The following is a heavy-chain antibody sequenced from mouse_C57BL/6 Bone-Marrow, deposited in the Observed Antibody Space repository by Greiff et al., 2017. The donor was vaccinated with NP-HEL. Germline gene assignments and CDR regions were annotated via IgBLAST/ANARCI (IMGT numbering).Heavy chain of an antibody. D-gene: IGHD2-3*01. CDR3: ARHDGLYYFDD. Sequence: EVMLVESGGDLVKPGGSLKLSCAASGFTFSSYGMSWVRQTPDKRLEWVATISSGGSYTYYPDSVKGRFTISRDNAKNTLYLQMSSLKSEDTAMYYGARHDGLYYFDDWGQGTTLTVSS. J-gene: IGHJ2*01. CDR2: ISSGGSYT. CDR1: GFTFSSYG. V-gene: IGHV5-6*01.